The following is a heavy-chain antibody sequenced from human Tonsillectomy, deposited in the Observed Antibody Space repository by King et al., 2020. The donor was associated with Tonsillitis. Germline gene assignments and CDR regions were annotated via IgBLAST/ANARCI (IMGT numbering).Heavy chain of an antibody. V-gene: IGHV5-51*01. J-gene: IGHJ4*02. CDR1: GYSFTNYW. CDR2: IYRGDSDT. CDR3: ARGHFGSGSYYPQGFDY. D-gene: IGHD3-10*01. Sequence: VQLVESGAEVKKPGESLKISCTASGYSFTNYWIGWVRQMPGKGLEWMGIIYRGDSDTRYSPSFQGQVTISADKSISTAYLQWSSLKASDTAMYYCARGHFGSGSYYPQGFDYWGQGTLVTVSS.